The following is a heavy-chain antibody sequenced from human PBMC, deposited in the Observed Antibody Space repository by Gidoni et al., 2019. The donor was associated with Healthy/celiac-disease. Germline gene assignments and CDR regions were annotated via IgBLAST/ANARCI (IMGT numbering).Heavy chain of an antibody. CDR3: AHSRSSYDFWSGYSDDAFDI. D-gene: IGHD3-3*01. CDR1: GFSLSTSGVG. CDR2: IYWDDDK. Sequence: QITLKESGPTLVKPTQTLTLTCTFSGFSLSTSGVGVGWIRQPPGKALEWLALIYWDDDKRYSPSLKSRLTITKDTSKNQVVLTMTNMDPVDTATYYCAHSRSSYDFWSGYSDDAFDIWGQGTMVTVSS. V-gene: IGHV2-5*02. J-gene: IGHJ3*02.